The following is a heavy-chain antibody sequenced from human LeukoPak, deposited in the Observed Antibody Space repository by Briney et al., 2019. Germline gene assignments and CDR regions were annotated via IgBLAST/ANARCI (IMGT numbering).Heavy chain of an antibody. D-gene: IGHD3-10*01. V-gene: IGHV3-23*01. J-gene: IGHJ3*01. CDR3: AKDPGCYGSGRFDF. Sequence: PGGSLRLSCAASGFTFSSYAMSWVRQAPGKGLEWVSVIRGSGDTTYYADSVKGRFTNSRDNSKNTLYLQMNSRRAEDKAVYYCAKDPGCYGSGRFDFWGQGRMVTVSS. CDR2: IRGSGDTT. CDR1: GFTFSSYA.